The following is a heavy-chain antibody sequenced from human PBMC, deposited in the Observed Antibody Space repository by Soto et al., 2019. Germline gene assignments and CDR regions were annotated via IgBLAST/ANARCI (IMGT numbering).Heavy chain of an antibody. CDR2: IYYSGTT. V-gene: IGHV4-59*08. J-gene: IGHJ4*02. CDR1: GGSISSYY. D-gene: IGHD5-18*01. CDR3: ARRYGYSFDY. Sequence: QVQLQESGPGLVKPSETLSLTCTVSGGSISSYYWSWIRQPPGKGLEWIGYIYYSGTTNYNPSLKSRVTISVDTSKNQLSLKLSSGTPADTAVYYSARRYGYSFDYWGQGTLVTVSS.